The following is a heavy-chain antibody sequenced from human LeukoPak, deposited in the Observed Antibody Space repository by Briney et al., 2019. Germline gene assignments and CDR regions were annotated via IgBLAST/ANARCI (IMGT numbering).Heavy chain of an antibody. CDR3: AKCRGGSYYSAVDC. D-gene: IGHD2-15*01. Sequence: GGSLRLSCAASGFTFSSYAMSWVRQAPGKGLEWVSAISGSGSTYYADSVKGRFTISRDNSKNTQSLQMNSLRAEDTAVYYCAKCRGGSYYSAVDCWGQGTLVIVSS. CDR1: GFTFSSYA. CDR2: ISGSGST. V-gene: IGHV3-23*01. J-gene: IGHJ4*02.